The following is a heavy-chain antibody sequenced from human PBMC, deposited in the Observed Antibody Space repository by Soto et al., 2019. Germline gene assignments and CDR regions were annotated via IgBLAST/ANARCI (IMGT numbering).Heavy chain of an antibody. J-gene: IGHJ4*02. CDR2: INHSGST. Sequence: SETLSLTCADYGGSFSGYYWSWIRQPPGKGLEWIGEINHSGSTNYNPSLKSRVTISVDTSKNQFSLKLSSVTAADTAVYYCARGGREAATFDYWGQGTLVTVSS. CDR3: ARGGREAATFDY. D-gene: IGHD2-15*01. CDR1: GGSFSGYY. V-gene: IGHV4-34*01.